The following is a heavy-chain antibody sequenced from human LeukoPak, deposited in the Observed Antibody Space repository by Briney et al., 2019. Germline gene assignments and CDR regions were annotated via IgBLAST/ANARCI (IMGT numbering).Heavy chain of an antibody. J-gene: IGHJ6*03. V-gene: IGHV1-18*01. CDR2: ISAYNDYT. CDR1: GYTFTNYG. Sequence: ASVKVSCKASGYTFTNYGISWVRQSPRQGLEWMGWISAYNDYTHYAQMLQGRVTMTTDTPTSTAYMELRSLRSDDTAVYYCVRDGHRLFDYYYNYMDVWGKGTTVTVSS. D-gene: IGHD2-21*01. CDR3: VRDGHRLFDYYYNYMDV.